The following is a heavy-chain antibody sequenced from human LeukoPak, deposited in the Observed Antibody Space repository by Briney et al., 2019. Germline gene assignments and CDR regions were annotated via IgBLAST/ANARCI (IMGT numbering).Heavy chain of an antibody. J-gene: IGHJ4*02. CDR1: GGSISSRDHY. Sequence: TLSLTCTVSGGSISSRDHYWSWIRQHPGQGLEWIGYIFDSGSTHYNPSHKSRVTTSVDPSKNQFSLKLSSVTAADTAVYYCARALYYSSGYCFFDYWGQGILVTVSS. CDR2: IFDSGST. D-gene: IGHD3-22*01. V-gene: IGHV4-31*03. CDR3: ARALYYSSGYCFFDY.